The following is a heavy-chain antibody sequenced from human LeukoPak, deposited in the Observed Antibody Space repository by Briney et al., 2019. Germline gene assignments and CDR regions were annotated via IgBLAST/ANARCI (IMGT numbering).Heavy chain of an antibody. CDR2: INPNNGGT. Sequence: GASVKVSCKASGYTFTDYYMHWVRQAPGQGLEWMGWINPNNGGTISPHNFQGRVTMTRDTSNSTAYMELSRLRSDDTAVYFCAREATTAAGTAGINFDYWGQGTLVTVSS. J-gene: IGHJ4*02. CDR3: AREATTAAGTAGINFDY. D-gene: IGHD6-13*01. V-gene: IGHV1-2*02. CDR1: GYTFTDYY.